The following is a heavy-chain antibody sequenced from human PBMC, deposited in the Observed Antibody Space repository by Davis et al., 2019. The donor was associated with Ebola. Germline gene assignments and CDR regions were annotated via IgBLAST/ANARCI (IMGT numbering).Heavy chain of an antibody. J-gene: IGHJ6*04. CDR1: GYTFTSYA. CDR3: ARGRCSSTSCYAGTCYFYYALDV. D-gene: IGHD2-2*01. Sequence: AASVKVSCKASGYTFTSYAMHWVRQAPGQGLEWMGGIIPIFGTSNYAQKFQGRFTITADESTNTAYMELSSLRSEDTAVYYCARGRCSSTSCYAGTCYFYYALDVWGKGTTVTVSS. CDR2: IIPIFGTS. V-gene: IGHV1-69*13.